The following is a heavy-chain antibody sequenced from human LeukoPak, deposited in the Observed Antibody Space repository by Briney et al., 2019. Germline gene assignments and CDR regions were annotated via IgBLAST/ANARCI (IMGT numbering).Heavy chain of an antibody. CDR1: GGSISNYY. Sequence: SETLSLTCTVSGGSISNYYWSWIRQPPGKRLEWIGYIYYSGSTKYNPSLKSRVTISVDTSKNQFSLRLSPVTAADTAVYYCARDWGVSARPGYMDVWGKGTTVTVSS. V-gene: IGHV4-59*01. D-gene: IGHD6-6*01. CDR2: IYYSGST. CDR3: ARDWGVSARPGYMDV. J-gene: IGHJ6*03.